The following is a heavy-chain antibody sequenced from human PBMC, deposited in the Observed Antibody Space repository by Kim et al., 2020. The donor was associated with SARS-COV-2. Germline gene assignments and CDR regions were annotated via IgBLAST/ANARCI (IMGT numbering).Heavy chain of an antibody. CDR3: SRCQITTPGGDY. CDR2: IKGDGSAK. Sequence: GGSLRLSCAASGFIFSDYWIHWVRQAPGKGLEWVADIKGDGSAKYYVASVRGRFTISRDNAKNSVYLQMNYLGADDTGVYYCSRCQITTPGGDYWGRGTLVTVSS. D-gene: IGHD2-8*02. V-gene: IGHV3-7*01. J-gene: IGHJ4*02. CDR1: GFIFSDYW.